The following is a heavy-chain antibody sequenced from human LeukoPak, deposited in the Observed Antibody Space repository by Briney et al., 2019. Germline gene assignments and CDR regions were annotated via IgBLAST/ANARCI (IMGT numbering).Heavy chain of an antibody. J-gene: IGHJ4*02. CDR3: AKDRVLRYFDWLFDLDY. V-gene: IGHV1-18*01. D-gene: IGHD3-9*01. CDR2: ISAYNGNT. Sequence: GASVKVSCKASGYTFTSYGISWVRQAPGQGLEWMGWISAYNGNTNYAQKLQGRVTMTTDTSTSTAYMELRSLRAEDTAVYYCAKDRVLRYFDWLFDLDYWGQGTLVTVSS. CDR1: GYTFTSYG.